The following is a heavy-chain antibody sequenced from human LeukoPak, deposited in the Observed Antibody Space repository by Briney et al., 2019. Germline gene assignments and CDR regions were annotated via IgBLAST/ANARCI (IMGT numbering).Heavy chain of an antibody. CDR1: GGTFSSYA. J-gene: IGHJ6*03. V-gene: IGHV1-69*05. D-gene: IGHD3-3*01. CDR2: IIPIFGTA. Sequence: ASVTVSCKASGGTFSSYAISWVRQAPGQGLEWMGGIIPIFGTANYAQKFQGRVTITTDESTSTAYMELSSLRSEDTAVYYCARVRYDFWSGYPIGNYYYMDVWGKGTTVTVSS. CDR3: ARVRYDFWSGYPIGNYYYMDV.